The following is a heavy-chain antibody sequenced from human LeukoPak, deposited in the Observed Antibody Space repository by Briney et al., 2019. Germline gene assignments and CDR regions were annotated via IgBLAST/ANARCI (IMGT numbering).Heavy chain of an antibody. J-gene: IGHJ4*02. Sequence: PGGSLGLSCAASGFTFSSYSMNWVRQAPGKGLEWVSSITSSSSYIYYADSVKGRFTISRDNVKNSLYLQMNSLRAEDTAVYYCARDGSPTSSGWYGPEDYWGQGTLVTVSS. CDR3: ARDGSPTSSGWYGPEDY. D-gene: IGHD6-19*01. CDR1: GFTFSSYS. V-gene: IGHV3-21*01. CDR2: ITSSSSYI.